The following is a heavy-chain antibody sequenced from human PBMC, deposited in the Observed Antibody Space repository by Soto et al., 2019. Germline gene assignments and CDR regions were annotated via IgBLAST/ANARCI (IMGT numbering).Heavy chain of an antibody. CDR2: IYPGDSDT. D-gene: IGHD3-10*01. CDR3: ARLRFGETPAET. J-gene: IGHJ1*01. Sequence: EVQLVQSGAEVKKPGESLKISCQGSGYKFASYWIGWVRQMPGKGLEWMGIIYPGDSDTVYSQSFQGQVTISADKSSSTAYLQWNSLKSSDTARYFCARLRFGETPAETWGQGTLVTVSS. CDR1: GYKFASYW. V-gene: IGHV5-51*01.